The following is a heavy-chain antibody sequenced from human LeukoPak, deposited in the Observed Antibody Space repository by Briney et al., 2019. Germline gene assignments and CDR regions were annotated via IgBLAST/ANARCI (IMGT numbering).Heavy chain of an antibody. D-gene: IGHD4-23*01. J-gene: IGHJ4*02. CDR2: ISGSGGST. CDR3: ARSITGYGGLLDY. V-gene: IGHV3-23*01. Sequence: GGSLRLSCAASGFTFSSYGMSWVRQAPGKGLEWVSAISGSGGSTYYADSVKGRFTISSDNSKNTLYLQMNSLRADDTAVYYCARSITGYGGLLDYWGQGNLVTVSS. CDR1: GFTFSSYG.